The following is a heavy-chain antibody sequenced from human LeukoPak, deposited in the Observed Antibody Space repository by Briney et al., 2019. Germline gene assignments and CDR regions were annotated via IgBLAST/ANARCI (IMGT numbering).Heavy chain of an antibody. J-gene: IGHJ6*03. V-gene: IGHV3-30*04. D-gene: IGHD5-18*01. CDR3: ARDTGERIQLLRCMGV. CDR2: ISFDGNNA. Sequence: GGSLRLLCAVCGLLHTNYAIHWVRQAPGKGLEWVAVISFDGNNAYYADSVKGRFTISRDNSKNTVYLQMYSVRADDTAVYYSARDTGERIQLLRCMGVWGERTTVTVSS. CDR1: GLLHTNYA.